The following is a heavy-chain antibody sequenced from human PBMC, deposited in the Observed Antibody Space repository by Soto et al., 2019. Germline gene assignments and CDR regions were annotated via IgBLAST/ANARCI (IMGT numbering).Heavy chain of an antibody. Sequence: QVQLVQSGTEVKKPGASVKVSCKASGYTVTDYYIHWVRQAPGQGLEWMGWIDPKNGGTIYAQKFQDRVNMTRDTSISTAYMDLSRLTSDDTALYYCARDDYGIYPYWGQGTLVTVS. V-gene: IGHV1-2*02. D-gene: IGHD1-26*01. CDR3: ARDDYGIYPY. J-gene: IGHJ4*02. CDR1: GYTVTDYY. CDR2: IDPKNGGT.